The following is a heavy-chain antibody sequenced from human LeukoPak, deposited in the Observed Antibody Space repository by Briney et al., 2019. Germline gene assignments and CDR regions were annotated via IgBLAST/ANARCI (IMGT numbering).Heavy chain of an antibody. CDR3: AREKVATDY. D-gene: IGHD5-12*01. Sequence: SETLSLTCTVSGGSISSYYWSWVRQPPGKGLEWIAEIYSSGSTNYNPSLMSRVTISVDKSKNQFSLKLSSVTAADTAVYYCAREKVATDYWGQGTLVTVSS. CDR1: GGSISSYY. J-gene: IGHJ4*02. CDR2: IYSSGST. V-gene: IGHV4-59*12.